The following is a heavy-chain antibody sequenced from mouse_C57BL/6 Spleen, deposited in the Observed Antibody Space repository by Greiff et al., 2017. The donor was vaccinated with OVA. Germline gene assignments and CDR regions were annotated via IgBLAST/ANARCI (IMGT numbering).Heavy chain of an antibody. D-gene: IGHD1-1*01. CDR1: GYTFTGYW. V-gene: IGHV1-9*01. CDR3: ARSYLYYYGSSYVGNFDY. CDR2: ILPGSGST. Sequence: QVQLQQSGAELMKPGASVKLSCKATGYTFTGYWIEWVKQRPGHGLEWIGEILPGSGSTNYNEKFKGKATFTADTSSNTAYIQLSSLTTEDSAIYYCARSYLYYYGSSYVGNFDYWGQGTTLTVSS. J-gene: IGHJ2*01.